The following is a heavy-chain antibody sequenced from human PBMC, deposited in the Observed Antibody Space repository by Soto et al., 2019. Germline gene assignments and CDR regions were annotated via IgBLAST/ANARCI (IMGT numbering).Heavy chain of an antibody. V-gene: IGHV4-39*01. CDR2: IYYSGST. J-gene: IGHJ4*02. CDR1: GGSXXXXXXX. D-gene: IGHD3-10*01. Sequence: QLQLQESGPGLVKPSETLSLTCTVSGGSXXXXXXXXXWXXQXXXXXXXXXGSIYYSGSTYYNPSLKSRVTISVDXSXXXXXLKLXXXXXXXTAXXYXARLSVMRVRTSNYFGDYWGQGTLVTVSS. CDR3: ARLSVMRVRTSNYFGDY.